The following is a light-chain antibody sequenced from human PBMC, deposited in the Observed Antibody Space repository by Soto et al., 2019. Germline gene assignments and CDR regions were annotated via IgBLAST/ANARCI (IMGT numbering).Light chain of an antibody. V-gene: IGLV2-14*01. Sequence: QSALTQPASVSGSPGQSITISCTGTSSDIGVYKYVSWYQQHPGKAPNLMIYEVSNRPSGVSNRFSGSKSGNTASLTTSGLQAEDEADYYCSSYTSSSTVVFGGGTKLTVL. CDR1: SSDIGVYKY. J-gene: IGLJ2*01. CDR2: EVS. CDR3: SSYTSSSTVV.